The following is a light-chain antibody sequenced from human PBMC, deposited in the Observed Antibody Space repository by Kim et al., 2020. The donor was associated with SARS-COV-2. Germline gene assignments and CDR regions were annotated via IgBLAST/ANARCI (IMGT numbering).Light chain of an antibody. Sequence: VALGQRVRITCQGDSLRSYYASWYQQKPGQAPVLVIYGKNNRPSGIPDRFSGSSSGNTASLTITGAQAEDEADYNCNSRDSSGNHYVFGTGTKVTVL. CDR1: SLRSYY. CDR3: NSRDSSGNHYV. V-gene: IGLV3-19*01. CDR2: GKN. J-gene: IGLJ1*01.